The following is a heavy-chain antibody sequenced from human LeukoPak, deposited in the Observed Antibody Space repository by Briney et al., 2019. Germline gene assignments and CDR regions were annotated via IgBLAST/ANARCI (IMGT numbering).Heavy chain of an antibody. D-gene: IGHD4-11*01. Sequence: GGSLRLSCAASEFIFSNYGMNWVRQAPGKGLEWVSYISSNSRTINYADSVRGRFTISRDNGKNSMYLQMNSLRVEDTAVYYCARGGYSRTDYWGQGTLVTVSS. CDR1: EFIFSNYG. CDR2: ISSNSRTI. V-gene: IGHV3-48*01. J-gene: IGHJ4*02. CDR3: ARGGYSRTDY.